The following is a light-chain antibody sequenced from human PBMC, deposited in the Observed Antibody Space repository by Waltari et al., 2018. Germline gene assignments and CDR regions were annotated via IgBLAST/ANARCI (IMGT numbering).Light chain of an antibody. CDR2: KAS. Sequence: CRAGQSVASWVAWYQQKPGKAPKLLIYKASTLESGVPSRFSGSGSGTEFTLSITSLQPDDFATYYCQQYNNNSPFAFGPGTRVDIK. CDR1: QSVASW. J-gene: IGKJ3*01. CDR3: QQYNNNSPFA. V-gene: IGKV1-5*03.